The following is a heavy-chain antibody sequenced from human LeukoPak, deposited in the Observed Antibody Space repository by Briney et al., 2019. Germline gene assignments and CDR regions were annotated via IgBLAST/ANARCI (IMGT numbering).Heavy chain of an antibody. CDR3: AREAFDWLDRSWFDP. V-gene: IGHV1-69*13. CDR2: IIPIFGTA. Sequence: GASVKVSCKASGGTFSSYAISWVRQAPGQGLEWMGGIIPIFGTANYAQKFQGRVTITADESTSTAYMELSSLRSEDAAVYYCAREAFDWLDRSWFDPWGQGTLVTVSS. CDR1: GGTFSSYA. D-gene: IGHD3-9*01. J-gene: IGHJ5*02.